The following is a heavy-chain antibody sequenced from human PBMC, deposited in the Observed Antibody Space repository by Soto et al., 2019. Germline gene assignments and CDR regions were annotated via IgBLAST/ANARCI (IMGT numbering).Heavy chain of an antibody. Sequence: SVKVSCKASGGTFSSYAISWVRQAPGQGLEWMGGIIPSVGRTNYAQKFQGRVTITRDTSTSTAYMELSSLRSEDTAVYYCARGLHDYGDYLSDLFDVWGQGSLVTGSS. V-gene: IGHV1-69*10. D-gene: IGHD4-17*01. CDR2: IIPSVGRT. CDR1: GGTFSSYA. CDR3: ARGLHDYGDYLSDLFDV. J-gene: IGHJ5*02.